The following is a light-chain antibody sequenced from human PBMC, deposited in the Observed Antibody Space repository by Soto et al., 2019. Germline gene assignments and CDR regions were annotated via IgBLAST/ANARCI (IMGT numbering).Light chain of an antibody. Sequence: QSALTQTASVSGSPGQSITISCTGTSSDVGGYNYVSWYQQHPGKAPKLMIYDVSNRPSGVSNRFSGSKSGNTASLTISGLQAEDEADYYCSSYTSRSTSVVFGGGTKLTVL. CDR2: DVS. V-gene: IGLV2-14*01. CDR1: SSDVGGYNY. CDR3: SSYTSRSTSVV. J-gene: IGLJ2*01.